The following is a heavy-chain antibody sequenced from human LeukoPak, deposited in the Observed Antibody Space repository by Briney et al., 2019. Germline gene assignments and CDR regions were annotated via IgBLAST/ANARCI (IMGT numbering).Heavy chain of an antibody. CDR1: GCSISSSSYY. J-gene: IGHJ4*02. D-gene: IGHD3/OR15-3a*01. Sequence: SENLSLTCTVSGCSISSSSYYWGWIRQPPGKGLEWIGSIYYSGSTYYNPSLKSRITISVDTSKNQFSLKLSSVTAADTAVYYCARQTGSGLFILPGGQGTLVTVSS. V-gene: IGHV4-39*07. CDR2: IYYSGST. CDR3: ARQTGSGLFILP.